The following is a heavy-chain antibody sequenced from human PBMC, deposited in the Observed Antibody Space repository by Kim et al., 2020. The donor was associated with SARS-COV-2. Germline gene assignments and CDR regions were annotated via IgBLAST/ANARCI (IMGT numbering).Heavy chain of an antibody. CDR1: GFTFSSYG. J-gene: IGHJ3*02. CDR3: ARASMDEGLRAVADAFDI. V-gene: IGHV3-33*01. CDR2: IWYDGSNK. Sequence: GGSLRLSCAASGFTFSSYGMHWVRQAPGKGLEWVAVIWYDGSNKYYADSVKGRFTISRDNSKNTLYLQMNSLRAEDTAVYYCARASMDEGLRAVADAFDIWGQGTMVTVSS. D-gene: IGHD2-2*01.